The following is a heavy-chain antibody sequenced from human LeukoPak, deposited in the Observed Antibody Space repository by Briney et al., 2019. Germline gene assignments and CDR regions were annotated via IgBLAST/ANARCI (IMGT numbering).Heavy chain of an antibody. CDR1: GGSISSYY. D-gene: IGHD5-12*01. CDR2: IYYSGST. CDR3: ARGGYDFGY. Sequence: SETLSLTCTVSGGSISSYYWSWIRQPPGKGLEWIGYIYYSGSTNYNPSLKSRVTISVDTSKNQFSLKLGSVTAADTAVYYCARGGYDFGYWGQGTLVTVSS. J-gene: IGHJ4*02. V-gene: IGHV4-59*01.